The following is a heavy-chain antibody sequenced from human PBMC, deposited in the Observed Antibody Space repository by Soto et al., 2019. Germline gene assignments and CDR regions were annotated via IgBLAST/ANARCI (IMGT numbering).Heavy chain of an antibody. V-gene: IGHV3-23*01. D-gene: IGHD6-19*01. CDR2: ISGSGGST. J-gene: IGHJ1*01. CDR3: AKDRVPDIAVAGTEGFQH. Sequence: EVQLLESGGGLVQPGGSLRLSCAASGFTFSSYAMSWVRQAPGKGLEWVSAISGSGGSTYYADSVKGRFTISRDNSKNTLYLQMNSLRAEDTAVYYCAKDRVPDIAVAGTEGFQHWGQGTLVTVSS. CDR1: GFTFSSYA.